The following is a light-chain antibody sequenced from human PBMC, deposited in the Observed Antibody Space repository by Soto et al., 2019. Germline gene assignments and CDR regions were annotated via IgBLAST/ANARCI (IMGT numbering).Light chain of an antibody. CDR3: SSYTSSSTYV. CDR1: SSDVGGYNY. J-gene: IGLJ1*01. Sequence: QSVLTQPASVSGSPGQSITLSCTGTSSDVGGYNYVSWYQQHPGKAPKLMIYDVSSRPSGVSDRFSGSKSGNTASLTISGLQAEDEADYYCSSYTSSSTYVFGTGTKVTVL. CDR2: DVS. V-gene: IGLV2-14*01.